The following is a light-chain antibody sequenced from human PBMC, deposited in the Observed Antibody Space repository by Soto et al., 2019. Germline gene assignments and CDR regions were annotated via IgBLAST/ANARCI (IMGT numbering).Light chain of an antibody. J-gene: IGKJ3*01. CDR1: QSVSSY. CDR3: QQRSNWPVT. Sequence: EIVLTQSPATLSLSPGERATLSCRASQSVSSYLAWYQQKPGQAPRLLIYDACNRATGIPARFSGSGSGTDFTLTISSLEPEDFAVYYCQQRSNWPVTFGPGTKVDI. V-gene: IGKV3-11*01. CDR2: DAC.